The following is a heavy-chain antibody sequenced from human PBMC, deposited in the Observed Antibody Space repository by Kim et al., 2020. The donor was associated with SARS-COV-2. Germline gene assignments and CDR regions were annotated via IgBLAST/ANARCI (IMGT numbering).Heavy chain of an antibody. V-gene: IGHV3-23*01. CDR3: ANGGYYYDSSGPDY. D-gene: IGHD3-22*01. Sequence: ADAVKGRFTISRDNSKNTLYLQMNSLRAEDTAVYYCANGGYYYDSSGPDYWGQGTLVTVSS. J-gene: IGHJ4*02.